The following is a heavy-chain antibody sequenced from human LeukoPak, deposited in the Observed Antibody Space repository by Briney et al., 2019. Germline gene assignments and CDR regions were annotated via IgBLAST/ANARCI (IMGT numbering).Heavy chain of an antibody. CDR3: ARAEGYGAIDY. CDR2: ISSSSSYK. J-gene: IGHJ4*02. V-gene: IGHV3-21*01. CDR1: GFTVSSNY. Sequence: PGGSLRLSCAASGFTVSSNYMNWVRQAPGKGLEWVSSISSSSSYKYYADSVKGRFTISRDNAKNSLYLQMNSLRAEDTALYYCARAEGYGAIDYWGQGTLVTVSS. D-gene: IGHD5-12*01.